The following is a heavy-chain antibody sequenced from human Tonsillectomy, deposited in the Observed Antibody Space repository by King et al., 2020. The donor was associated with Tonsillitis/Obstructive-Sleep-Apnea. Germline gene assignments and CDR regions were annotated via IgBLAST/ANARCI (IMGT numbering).Heavy chain of an antibody. D-gene: IGHD3-3*01. Sequence: VQLVESGGGLVQPGGSLRLSCPASGFTFSNYWMSWVRQTPGQGLEWVANIKQVGSQKYYVDSVKGRFTISRDNAKNSLYLQMNSLRAEDTAVYYCWRRWSSCGCYIDYWGQGNLVTLSP. J-gene: IGHJ4*02. CDR2: IKQVGSQK. CDR1: GFTFSNYW. CDR3: WRRWSSCGCYIDY. V-gene: IGHV3-7*01.